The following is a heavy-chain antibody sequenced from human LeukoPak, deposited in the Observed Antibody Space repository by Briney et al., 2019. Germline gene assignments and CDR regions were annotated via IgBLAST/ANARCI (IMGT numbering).Heavy chain of an antibody. Sequence: PSETLSLTCTVSGGSIDSYYWSWIRQPPGKGLEWIGYIYYSGSTHYNPSLKSRVTISVDTSKNQFSLKLSSVTAADTAVYYCARSLRELVPYFDYWGQGTLVTVSS. CDR2: IYYSGST. D-gene: IGHD6-6*01. CDR3: ARSLRELVPYFDY. J-gene: IGHJ4*02. V-gene: IGHV4-59*08. CDR1: GGSIDSYY.